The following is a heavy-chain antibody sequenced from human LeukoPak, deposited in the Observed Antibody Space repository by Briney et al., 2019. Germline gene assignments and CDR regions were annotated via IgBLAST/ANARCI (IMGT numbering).Heavy chain of an antibody. CDR3: ARELFVAGVIYYFYVMDA. CDR1: RYTLTRYD. D-gene: IGHD6-19*01. V-gene: IGHV1-8*01. CDR2: IYPNRGKT. J-gene: IGHJ6*01. Sequence: ASVHVSCKASRYTLTRYDINWLRQAPAQALEGVGLIYPNRGKTGHPQKFEGRVTMTRNPSQGTAYIELGSLRCEGTAVDYCARELFVAGVIYYFYVMDAWGQGNTGTVSS.